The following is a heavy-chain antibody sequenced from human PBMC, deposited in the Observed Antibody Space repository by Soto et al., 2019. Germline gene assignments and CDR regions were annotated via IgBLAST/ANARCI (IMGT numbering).Heavy chain of an antibody. V-gene: IGHV3-74*01. CDR3: VRVLKSIGWDNDVFDI. D-gene: IGHD6-19*01. CDR1: GFSLSVYW. Sequence: QAGGSLRLSCAASGFSLSVYWMHWVRQAPGKGLAWVSRIDTYGSATKYADSVEGRFSISKDNAENTLYLQMNNLRADDTAVYYCVRVLKSIGWDNDVFDIWGQGTMVTVSS. J-gene: IGHJ3*02. CDR2: IDTYGSAT.